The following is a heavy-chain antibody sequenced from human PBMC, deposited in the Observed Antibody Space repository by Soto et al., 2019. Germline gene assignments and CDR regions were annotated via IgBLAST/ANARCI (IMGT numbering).Heavy chain of an antibody. Sequence: SETLSLTCTVSGGSISSGSYYWGWIRQPPGKGLEWIGSIYYSGSTYYNPSLKSRVTISVDTSKNQFSLKLSSVTAADTAVYYCARLERLSGYYARGRVNYYFDYWGQGTLVTVSS. V-gene: IGHV4-39*01. D-gene: IGHD3-22*01. CDR1: GGSISSGSYY. J-gene: IGHJ4*02. CDR3: ARLERLSGYYARGRVNYYFDY. CDR2: IYYSGST.